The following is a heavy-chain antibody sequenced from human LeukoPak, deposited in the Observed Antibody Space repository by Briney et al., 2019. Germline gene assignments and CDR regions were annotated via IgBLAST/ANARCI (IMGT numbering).Heavy chain of an antibody. CDR3: ARGLSYSWFDP. CDR2: IEPSGKT. J-gene: IGHJ5*02. V-gene: IGHV4-31*03. Sequence: SQTLSLTCTVSGGSIISGLYFWSWIRQLPGKGLEWIGYIEPSGKTYPSPSLKSRLTISMDTSENHLSLNLSSVTAADTAVYYCARGLSYSWFDPWGQGTLVTVSS. D-gene: IGHD3-3*01. CDR1: GGSIISGLYF.